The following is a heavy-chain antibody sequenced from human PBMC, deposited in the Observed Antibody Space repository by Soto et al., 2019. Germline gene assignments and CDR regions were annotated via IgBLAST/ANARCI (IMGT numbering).Heavy chain of an antibody. CDR1: GFTFSSYA. V-gene: IGHV3-30-3*01. Sequence: QVQLVESGGGVVQPGRSLRLSCAASGFTFSSYAMHWVRQAPGKGLEWVAVISYDGSNKYYADSVKGRFTIPRDNSKNPLYLQMNSLRAEDTAVYYCARDKAEYYYSSGSGLDYWGQGTLVTVSS. J-gene: IGHJ4*02. CDR3: ARDKAEYYYSSGSGLDY. D-gene: IGHD3-22*01. CDR2: ISYDGSNK.